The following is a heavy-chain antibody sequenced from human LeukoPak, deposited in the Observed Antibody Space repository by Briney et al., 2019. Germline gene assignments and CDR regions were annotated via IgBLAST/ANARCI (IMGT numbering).Heavy chain of an antibody. D-gene: IGHD6-19*01. CDR3: ARGSLSGWYDY. CDR1: GYTFTGYH. CDR2: INPSGGST. Sequence: ASVKVSCKASGYTFTGYHMHWVRQAPGQGLEWMGMINPSGGSTSYAQKFQGRVTMTRDTSTSTVYMELSSLRSEDTAVYYCARGSLSGWYDYWGQGTLVTVSS. J-gene: IGHJ4*02. V-gene: IGHV1-46*01.